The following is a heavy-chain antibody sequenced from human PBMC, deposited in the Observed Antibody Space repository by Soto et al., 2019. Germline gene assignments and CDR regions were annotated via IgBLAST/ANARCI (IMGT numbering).Heavy chain of an antibody. D-gene: IGHD3-10*01. V-gene: IGHV3-21*01. J-gene: IGHJ6*02. CDR2: ISSSSSYI. Sequence: GGSLRLSCAASGFTFSSYSMNWVRQAPGKGLEWDSSISSSSSYIYYADSVKGRFTISRDNAKNSLYLQMNSLRAEDTAVYYCARDRVGGSYYYYYYGMDVWGQGTTVTVSS. CDR1: GFTFSSYS. CDR3: ARDRVGGSYYYYYYGMDV.